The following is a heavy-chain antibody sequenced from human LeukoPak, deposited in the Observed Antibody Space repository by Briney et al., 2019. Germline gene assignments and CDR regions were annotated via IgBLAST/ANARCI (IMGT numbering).Heavy chain of an antibody. V-gene: IGHV4-61*01. CDR2: IYHSGST. D-gene: IGHD6-19*01. CDR3: ASRVAGTSMDV. CDR1: GGSFSSGSYY. Sequence: TLSLTCTVSGGSFSSGSYYWRWVRQPPGTGLEWIGNIYHSGSTRYSPSLKSRVTISIDTSKNQFSLKLSSVTAADTAVYYCASRVAGTSMDVWGQGTTVTVSS. J-gene: IGHJ6*02.